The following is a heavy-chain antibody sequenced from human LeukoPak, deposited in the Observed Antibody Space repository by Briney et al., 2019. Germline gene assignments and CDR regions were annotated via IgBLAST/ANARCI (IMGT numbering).Heavy chain of an antibody. CDR2: IRYDGSNK. J-gene: IGHJ6*03. Sequence: GGSLRLSCAASGFTFSSYGMHWVRQAPGKGLEWVAFIRYDGSNKYYADYVKGRFTVSRDNSKNTLYLQMNSLRAEDTAVYYCAKDKGVVPAAVYYMDVWGKGTTVTVSS. D-gene: IGHD2-2*01. CDR3: AKDKGVVPAAVYYMDV. CDR1: GFTFSSYG. V-gene: IGHV3-30*02.